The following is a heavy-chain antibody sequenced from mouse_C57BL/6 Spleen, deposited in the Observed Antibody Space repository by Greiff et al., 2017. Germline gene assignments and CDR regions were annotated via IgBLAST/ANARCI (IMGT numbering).Heavy chain of an antibody. J-gene: IGHJ4*01. Sequence: QVQLQQPGAELVKPGASVKMSCKASGYTFTSYWITWVKQRPGQGLEWIGDIYPGSGSTNYIEKFKSKATLTVDTSSSTAYMQLSSLTSEDSAVYYCARFTSSWEEPLYAMDYWGQGTSVTVSS. V-gene: IGHV1-55*01. D-gene: IGHD4-1*01. CDR1: GYTFTSYW. CDR2: IYPGSGST. CDR3: ARFTSSWEEPLYAMDY.